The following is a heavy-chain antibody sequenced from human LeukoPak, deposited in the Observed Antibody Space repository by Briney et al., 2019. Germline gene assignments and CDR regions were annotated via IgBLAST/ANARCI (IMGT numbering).Heavy chain of an antibody. V-gene: IGHV3-48*01. Sequence: GGSLRLSCAASGFTFSSYSMNWVRQAPGKGLEWVSYISSSSSSPIYYADSVKGRFTISRDNAKNSLYLQMNSLRAEDTAVYYCARLGVGNYFDYWGQGTLVTVSS. CDR2: ISSSSSSPI. J-gene: IGHJ4*02. CDR3: ARLGVGNYFDY. CDR1: GFTFSSYS. D-gene: IGHD3-3*01.